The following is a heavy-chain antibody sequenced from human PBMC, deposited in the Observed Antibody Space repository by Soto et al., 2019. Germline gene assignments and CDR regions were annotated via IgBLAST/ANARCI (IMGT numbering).Heavy chain of an antibody. V-gene: IGHV4-31*03. CDR2: IYYSGST. Sequence: SETLSLTCTVSGGSLSSGCYYWSWIRHHPGKVLEGIGYIYYSGSTYYNPSLKSRVTISVDTSKNQFSLKLSSVTAADTAVYYCARDCHAYYYDSSGQRDAFDIWGQGAMVNV. CDR3: ARDCHAYYYDSSGQRDAFDI. CDR1: GGSLSSGCYY. D-gene: IGHD3-22*01. J-gene: IGHJ3*02.